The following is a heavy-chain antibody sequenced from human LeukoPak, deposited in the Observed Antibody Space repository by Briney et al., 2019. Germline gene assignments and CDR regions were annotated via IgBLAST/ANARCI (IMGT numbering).Heavy chain of an antibody. CDR3: ARESDIAVADDSWDY. CDR2: INTNTGNP. CDR1: GYTFTSYA. Sequence: ASVKVSCKASGYTFTSYAMNWVRQAPGQGLEWMGWINTNTGNPTYAQGLTGRFVFSLDTSVSTAYLQISSLKAEDTAVYYCARESDIAVADDSWDYWGQGTLVTVSS. J-gene: IGHJ4*02. D-gene: IGHD6-19*01. V-gene: IGHV7-4-1*02.